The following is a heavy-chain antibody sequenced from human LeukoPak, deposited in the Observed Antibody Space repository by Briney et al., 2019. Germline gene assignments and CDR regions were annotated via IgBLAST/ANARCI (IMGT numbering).Heavy chain of an antibody. CDR1: GDSISGSNW. CDR2: IFHTGST. J-gene: IGHJ3*02. D-gene: IGHD2-15*01. Sequence: SETLSLTCAVSGDSISGSNWWSWVRQPPGKGLEWIGEIFHTGSTNHNPSLKSRVTISVDTSKNQFSLKLSSVTAADTAAYYCARDVATGLFAFDIWGQGTMVTVSS. CDR3: ARDVATGLFAFDI. V-gene: IGHV4-4*02.